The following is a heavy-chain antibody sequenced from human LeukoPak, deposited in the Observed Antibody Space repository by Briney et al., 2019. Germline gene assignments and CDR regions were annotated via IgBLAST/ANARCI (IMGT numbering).Heavy chain of an antibody. CDR1: EFSFGSYG. V-gene: IGHV3-30*03. Sequence: GRSLRLSCAASEFSFGSYGIHWVRQAPGKGLEWVAVISLDGGTKYYPDSVKGRFTISRDNSKNTLYLEMNSLRAEDTAVYYCARGPVAGARGGFDYWGQGTLVTVSS. CDR3: ARGPVAGARGGFDY. J-gene: IGHJ4*02. CDR2: ISLDGGTK. D-gene: IGHD6-19*01.